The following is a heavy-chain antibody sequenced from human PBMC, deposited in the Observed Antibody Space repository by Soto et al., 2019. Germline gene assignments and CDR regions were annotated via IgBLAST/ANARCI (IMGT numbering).Heavy chain of an antibody. J-gene: IGHJ4*02. D-gene: IGHD3-10*01. CDR3: ARENYYALDY. Sequence: SETLSLTCTVSSGSISSYNWNWVRQPPGKGREWIGFINYSGSTHYNPSLKSRVTISLDTSKNQFSLTLNSVTAADTAVYYCARENYYALDYWGPGTLVTVSS. CDR2: INYSGST. V-gene: IGHV4-59*01. CDR1: SGSISSYN.